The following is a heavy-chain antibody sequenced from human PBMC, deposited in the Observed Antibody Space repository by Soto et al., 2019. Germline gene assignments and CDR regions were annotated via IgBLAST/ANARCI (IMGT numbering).Heavy chain of an antibody. V-gene: IGHV3-23*01. CDR1: GFTFSTYA. J-gene: IGHJ4*02. D-gene: IGHD3-3*01. CDR2: LSGNSGTT. CDR3: AKCSKFTIFSPNDY. Sequence: VQLLESGGGLVQPGGYLRLSCADSGFTFSTYAMAWVRQAPGKGLEWVSALSGNSGTTYSADSVKGRFTISRDNARNTLYLQMSSLRADDTALYYCAKCSKFTIFSPNDYWDQGTLVTVSS.